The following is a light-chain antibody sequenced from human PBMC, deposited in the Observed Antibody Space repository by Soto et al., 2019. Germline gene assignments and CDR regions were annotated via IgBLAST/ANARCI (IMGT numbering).Light chain of an antibody. Sequence: EIVMTQSPATLSVSPGERATLSFSASQSVSSNLAWYQQKPGQAPRLLIYGASNRATGIPDRFSGSGSGTDFTLTISRLEPEDCAVYYCQHYGSSPRFGQGTRWIS. J-gene: IGKJ1*01. V-gene: IGKV3-20*01. CDR2: GAS. CDR3: QHYGSSPR. CDR1: QSVSSN.